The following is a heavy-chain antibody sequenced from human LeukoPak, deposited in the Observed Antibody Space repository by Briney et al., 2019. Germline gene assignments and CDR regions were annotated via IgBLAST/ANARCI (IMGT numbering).Heavy chain of an antibody. CDR1: GFTFSSYS. V-gene: IGHV3-21*01. J-gene: IGHJ4*02. CDR2: ISSSSSYI. D-gene: IGHD3-3*01. Sequence: GGSLRLSCAASGFTFSSYSMNWVRQAPGKGLEWVSSISSSSSYIYYADAVKGRFTISRDNAKNSLYLQMNSLRAEDTAVYYCARTRITIFGVAKSRFDYWGQGTLVTVSS. CDR3: ARTRITIFGVAKSRFDY.